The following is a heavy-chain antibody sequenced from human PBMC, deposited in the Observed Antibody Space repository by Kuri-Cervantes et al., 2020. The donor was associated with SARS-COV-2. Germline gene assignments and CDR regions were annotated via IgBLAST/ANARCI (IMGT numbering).Heavy chain of an antibody. V-gene: IGHV4-59*11. CDR1: GASISSHY. D-gene: IGHD6-19*01. Sequence: GSLRLSCTVSGASISSHYWSWIRQPPGKGLEWIGYIYYSGSTNYNPSLKSRVTISVDTSKNQLSLKLTSVTASDTAVYYCARDPAPVAGTTSDNWGQGTLVTVSS. CDR3: ARDPAPVAGTTSDN. J-gene: IGHJ4*02. CDR2: IYYSGST.